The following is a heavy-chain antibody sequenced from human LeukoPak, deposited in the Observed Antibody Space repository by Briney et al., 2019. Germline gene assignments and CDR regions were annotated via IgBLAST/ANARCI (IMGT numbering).Heavy chain of an antibody. CDR3: ATFSYYYDSNGYHDALDI. CDR1: RASVSSYY. V-gene: IGHV4-59*02. Sequence: MPSETLSLTCSVSRASVSSYYWTWIRQPPGKGLEWIGYTYISGRSNYNPSLKSRVTMPVDTSKNQFSLKLTSVTAADTAVYYCATFSYYYDSNGYHDALDIWGQGTMVTVSS. D-gene: IGHD3-22*01. CDR2: TYISGRS. J-gene: IGHJ3*02.